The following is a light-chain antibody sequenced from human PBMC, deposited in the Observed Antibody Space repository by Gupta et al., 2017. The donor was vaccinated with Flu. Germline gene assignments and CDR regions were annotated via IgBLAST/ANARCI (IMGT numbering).Light chain of an antibody. J-gene: IGLJ1*01. Sequence: QSALTQPASVSASPGQSITIFCTGTSSDVGGYDFVSWYQQHPGKAPKLMIYEVSHRPSGVSHRFSGSKSGNTASLTISGLQAEDEADYYCTSYTTNSTPYVFGTGTTVTVL. CDR2: EVS. CDR1: SSDVGGYDF. V-gene: IGLV2-14*01. CDR3: TSYTTNSTPYV.